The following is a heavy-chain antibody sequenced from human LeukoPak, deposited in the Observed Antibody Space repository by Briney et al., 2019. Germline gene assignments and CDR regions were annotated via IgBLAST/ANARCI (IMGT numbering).Heavy chain of an antibody. D-gene: IGHD3-22*01. CDR1: GGSISSYY. Sequence: SETLSLTCTVSGGSISSYYWSWIRQPPGKGLEWIGYIYYSGSTNYNPSLKSRVTISVDTSKNQFSLKLSSVTAADTAVYYCARAPLDYDSSGYVTYYFDYWGQGTLVTVSS. CDR3: ARAPLDYDSSGYVTYYFDY. CDR2: IYYSGST. J-gene: IGHJ4*02. V-gene: IGHV4-59*01.